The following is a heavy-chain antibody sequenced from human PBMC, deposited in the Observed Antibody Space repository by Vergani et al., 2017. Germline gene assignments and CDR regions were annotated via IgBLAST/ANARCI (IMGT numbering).Heavy chain of an antibody. CDR2: IGTAGDT. CDR3: ARRDSSSPALDY. Sequence: VNLVGSGGGVVQPGRSLRLSCATYGFIFQNYTMHWVRQAPGKGLEWVSAIGTAGDTYYPGSVKGRFTISRENAKNSLYLQMNGLRAGDTAVYYCARRDSSSPALDYWGQGTLVTVSS. CDR1: GFIFQNYT. V-gene: IGHV3-13*01. D-gene: IGHD6-6*01. J-gene: IGHJ4*02.